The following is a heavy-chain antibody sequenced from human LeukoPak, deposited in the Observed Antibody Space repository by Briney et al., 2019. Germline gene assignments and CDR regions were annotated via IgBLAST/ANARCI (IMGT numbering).Heavy chain of an antibody. D-gene: IGHD4-17*01. V-gene: IGHV4-30-4*01. J-gene: IGHJ3*02. CDR2: IYYSGST. Sequence: SETLSLTCTVSGDSISSSNYYWSWIRQPPGKGLEWIGYIYYSGSTYYNPSLKSRVTISVDTSKNQFSLKLSSVTAADTAVYYCARDSDYGDYGDDAFDIWGQGTMVTVSS. CDR1: GDSISSSNYY. CDR3: ARDSDYGDYGDDAFDI.